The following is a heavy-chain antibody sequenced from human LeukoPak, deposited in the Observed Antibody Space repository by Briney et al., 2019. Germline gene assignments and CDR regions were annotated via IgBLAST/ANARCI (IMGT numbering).Heavy chain of an antibody. CDR3: ARGHITIFGAGYGMDV. CDR2: INSDGSST. CDR1: GFTFSSYW. J-gene: IGHJ6*02. D-gene: IGHD3-3*01. V-gene: IGHV3-74*01. Sequence: QAGGSLRLSCAASGFTFSSYWMHWVRQAPGKGLVWASRINSDGSSTSYADSVKGRFTISRDNAKNTLYLQMNSLRAEDTAVYYCARGHITIFGAGYGMDVWGQGTTVTVSS.